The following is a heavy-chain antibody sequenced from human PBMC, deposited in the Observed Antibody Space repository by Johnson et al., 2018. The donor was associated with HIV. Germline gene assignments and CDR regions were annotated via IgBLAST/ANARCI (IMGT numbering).Heavy chain of an antibody. V-gene: IGHV3-30*02. CDR3: AGSGRFHNKGWYWGWAFDI. CDR1: GFTFSNYG. D-gene: IGHD6-19*01. Sequence: VQLVESGGGVVQPGGSLRLSCAASGFTFSNYGMHWVRQAPGKGLEWVAFIRYDGSNKYYADSVKGRFTISRDNSKNTLYLQMNSLRAEDTAVYYCAGSGRFHNKGWYWGWAFDIWGQGTMVTVSS. CDR2: IRYDGSNK. J-gene: IGHJ3*02.